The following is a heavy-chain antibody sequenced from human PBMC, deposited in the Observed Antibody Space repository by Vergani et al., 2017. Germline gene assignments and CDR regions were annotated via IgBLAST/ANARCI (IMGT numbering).Heavy chain of an antibody. CDR3: ATQRTGSYYFNY. CDR2: ISADGNHI. Sequence: EVQLLESGGGLVQPGGSLRLSCAASGFTFSNYAMSWVRQAPWKGLEWVSTISADGNHIYYTDSVKGRFTISRDNSKTTLSLQMNSLRPEDTAVYYCATQRTGSYYFNYWGQGTLVSGSS. CDR1: GFTFSNYA. V-gene: IGHV3-23*01. J-gene: IGHJ4*02. D-gene: IGHD1-1*01.